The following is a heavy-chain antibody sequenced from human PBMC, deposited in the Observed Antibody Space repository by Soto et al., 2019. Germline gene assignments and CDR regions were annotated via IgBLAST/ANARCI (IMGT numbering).Heavy chain of an antibody. D-gene: IGHD3-9*01. CDR3: ARAFPRTGYSKIRGAFDI. Sequence: QVQLQESGPGLVKPSETLSLTCTVSGGSVSSVSFYWSWIRQPPGKGLEWIGYIYHSGSTYYNPSLKSRVTISVDRSNNQFSLKLSSVTAADTAVYYCARAFPRTGYSKIRGAFDIWGQGTMVTVSS. CDR2: IYHSGST. CDR1: GGSVSSVSFY. J-gene: IGHJ3*02. V-gene: IGHV4-61*01.